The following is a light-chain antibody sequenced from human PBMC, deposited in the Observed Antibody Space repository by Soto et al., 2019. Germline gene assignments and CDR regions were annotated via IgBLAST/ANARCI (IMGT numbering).Light chain of an antibody. CDR1: QSISSW. CDR3: QQYTSYSPWT. J-gene: IGKJ1*01. V-gene: IGKV1-5*03. Sequence: DIQMTQSPSTLSASVGDRVTITCRASQSISSWLAWYQQKPGKAPKLLIYKASSLESGVPSRFTGSGSGTEFTITISSLQSDDFASYYCQQYTSYSPWTFGQGTKVEIK. CDR2: KAS.